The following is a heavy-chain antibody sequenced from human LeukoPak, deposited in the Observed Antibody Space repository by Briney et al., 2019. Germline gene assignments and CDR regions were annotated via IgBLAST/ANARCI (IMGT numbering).Heavy chain of an antibody. J-gene: IGHJ4*02. Sequence: SETLSLTCSVSGGSISNSHYYWGWIRLPPGKGMEWIGTIYYSGSTNYNPSLKSRLTISVHTSKNQFSMKLSSVTAADTAVYYCARGDPGFDYWGQGTLVTVSS. CDR3: ARGDPGFDY. CDR2: IYYSGST. V-gene: IGHV4-39*07. D-gene: IGHD3-10*01. CDR1: GGSISNSHYY.